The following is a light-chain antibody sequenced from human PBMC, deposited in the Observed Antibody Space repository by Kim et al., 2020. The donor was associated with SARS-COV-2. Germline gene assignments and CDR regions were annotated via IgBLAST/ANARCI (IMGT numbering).Light chain of an antibody. CDR1: QSISGF. Sequence: SSVGDRVTINCRASQSISGFLNWYQKKPGKAPKLLIYAASNLLSGVPSRFSGSGSGTDFTLTISSLQPEDFAIYFCQQSYTTPTTFGLGTRLEIK. CDR3: QQSYTTPTT. V-gene: IGKV1-39*01. J-gene: IGKJ5*01. CDR2: AAS.